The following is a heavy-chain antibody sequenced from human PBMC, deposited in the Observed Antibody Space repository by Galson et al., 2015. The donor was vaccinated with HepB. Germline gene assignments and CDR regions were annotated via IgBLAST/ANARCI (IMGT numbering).Heavy chain of an antibody. CDR3: AKGDDSSGYYYVNYYYGMDV. CDR1: GFTFSSYA. D-gene: IGHD3-22*01. CDR2: ISGSGAST. J-gene: IGHJ6*02. V-gene: IGHV3-23*01. Sequence: SLRLSCAASGFTFSSYAMHWVRKAPGKGLEWVSAISGSGASTYYADSVKGRFTISRDNSKNTLYLQMNSLRAEDTAVYYCAKGDDSSGYYYVNYYYGMDVWGQGTTVTVSS.